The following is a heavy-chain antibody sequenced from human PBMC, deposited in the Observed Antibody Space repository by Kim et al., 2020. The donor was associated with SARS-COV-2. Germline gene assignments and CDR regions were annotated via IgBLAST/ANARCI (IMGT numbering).Heavy chain of an antibody. V-gene: IGHV4-31*02. Sequence: SLKGRVTISVSTSKNQFSLKLSSVTAADTAVYYCARGDTIFGVVINAFDIWGQGTMVTVSS. J-gene: IGHJ3*02. D-gene: IGHD3-3*01. CDR3: ARGDTIFGVVINAFDI.